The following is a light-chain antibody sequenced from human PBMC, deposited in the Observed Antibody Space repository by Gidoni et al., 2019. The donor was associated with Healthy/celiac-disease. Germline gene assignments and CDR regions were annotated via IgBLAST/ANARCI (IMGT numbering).Light chain of an antibody. CDR1: QSISSY. V-gene: IGKV1-39*01. Sequence: DIQMNQVPSSLSASVGDRVTITCRASQSISSYLNWYQQKPGKAPKLLIYAASSLQSGVPSRFSGSGSGTDFTLTISSLQPEDFATYYCQQSYSTPPITFGQGTRLEIK. J-gene: IGKJ5*01. CDR3: QQSYSTPPIT. CDR2: AAS.